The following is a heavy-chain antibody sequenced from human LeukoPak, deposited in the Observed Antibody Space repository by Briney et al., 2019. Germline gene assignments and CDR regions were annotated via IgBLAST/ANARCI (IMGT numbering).Heavy chain of an antibody. Sequence: GGSLRLSCAASGFTFSSYAMSWVRQAPGKGLEWVSSISSSSSYIYYADSVKGRFTISRDNAKNSLYLQMNSLRAEDTAVYYCARERSPPNYYDSSGPLDYWGQGTLVTVSS. J-gene: IGHJ4*02. V-gene: IGHV3-21*01. D-gene: IGHD3-22*01. CDR2: ISSSSSYI. CDR1: GFTFSSYA. CDR3: ARERSPPNYYDSSGPLDY.